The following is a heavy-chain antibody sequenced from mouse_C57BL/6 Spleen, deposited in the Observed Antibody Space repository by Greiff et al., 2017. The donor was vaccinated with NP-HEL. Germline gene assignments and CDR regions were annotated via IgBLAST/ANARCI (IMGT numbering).Heavy chain of an antibody. Sequence: VKLMESGAELVKPWASVKISCKASGYAFSSYWMNWVKQRPGKGLEWIGQIYPGDGDTNYNGKFKGKATLTADKSSSTAYMQLSSLTSEDSAVYFCARGRGRDYAMDYWGQGTSVTVSS. CDR3: ARGRGRDYAMDY. V-gene: IGHV1-80*01. J-gene: IGHJ4*01. CDR1: GYAFSSYW. CDR2: IYPGDGDT. D-gene: IGHD1-1*01.